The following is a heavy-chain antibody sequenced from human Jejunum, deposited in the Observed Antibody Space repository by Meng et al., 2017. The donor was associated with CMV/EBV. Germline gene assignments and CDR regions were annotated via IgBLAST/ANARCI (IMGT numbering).Heavy chain of an antibody. Sequence: QITLKESGPTLVEPTPTLTLTCPFSGFSLTTYGMGVGWIRQPPGEALEWLSAIYWDNDARYSPSLRSRLSITKDTSKNQVVLTMTNLGPVDTATYYCAHTLYPTSYYFDAWGQGALVTVSS. V-gene: IGHV2-5*02. CDR3: AHTLYPTSYYFDA. CDR1: GFSLTTYGMG. J-gene: IGHJ5*02. CDR2: IYWDNDA. D-gene: IGHD3-10*01.